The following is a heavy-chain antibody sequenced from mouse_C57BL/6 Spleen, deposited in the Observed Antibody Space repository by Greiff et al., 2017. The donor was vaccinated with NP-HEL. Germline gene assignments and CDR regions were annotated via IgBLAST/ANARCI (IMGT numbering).Heavy chain of an antibody. CDR2: IYPGDGDT. J-gene: IGHJ4*01. Sequence: QLQQSGAELVKPGASVKISCKASGYAFSSYWMNWVKQRPGKGLEWIGQIYPGDGDTNYNGKFKGKATLTADKSSSTAYMQLSSLTSEDSAVYFCAREDYDGAMDYWGQGTSVTVSS. CDR3: AREDYDGAMDY. CDR1: GYAFSSYW. V-gene: IGHV1-80*01. D-gene: IGHD2-4*01.